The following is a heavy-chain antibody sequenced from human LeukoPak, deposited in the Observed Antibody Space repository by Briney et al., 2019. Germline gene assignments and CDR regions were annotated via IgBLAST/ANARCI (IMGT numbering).Heavy chain of an antibody. CDR1: GFTFSSYA. J-gene: IGHJ5*02. CDR2: ISSNGGST. V-gene: IGHV3-64*01. CDR3: ARGPSRGPSSFAP. Sequence: GGSLRLSCAASGFTFSSYAMHWVRQAPGKGLEYVSAISSNGGSTYYANSVKGRFTISRDNSKNTLYLQMGSLRAEDMAVYYCARGPSRGPSSFAPWGQGTLVTVSS.